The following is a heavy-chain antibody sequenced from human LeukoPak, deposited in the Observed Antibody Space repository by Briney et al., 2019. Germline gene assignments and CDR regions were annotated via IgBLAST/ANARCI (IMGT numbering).Heavy chain of an antibody. CDR1: GFTFGDYA. J-gene: IGHJ3*02. CDR3: TRDPRGSYGPDAFDI. CDR2: IRSKAYGGTT. D-gene: IGHD1-26*01. V-gene: IGHV3-49*04. Sequence: GGSLRLSCTASGFTFGDYAMNWVRQAPGKGLEWVGFIRSKAYGGTTEYAASVKGRFTISRDDSKSIAYLLMNSLETEDTAVYYCTRDPRGSYGPDAFDIWGQGTMVTVSS.